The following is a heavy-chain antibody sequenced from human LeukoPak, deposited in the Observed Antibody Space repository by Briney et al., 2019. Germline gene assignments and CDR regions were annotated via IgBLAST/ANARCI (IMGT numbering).Heavy chain of an antibody. V-gene: IGHV4-59*12. CDR3: ARYYDSSGYYSGAFDI. D-gene: IGHD3-22*01. CDR2: IYYSGST. Sequence: SETLSLTCTVSGGSISPYYWSWIRQPPGKGLEWIGYIYYSGSTNYNPSLKSRVTISVDTSKNQFSLKLSSVTAADTAVYYCARYYDSSGYYSGAFDIWGQGTMVTVSS. CDR1: GGSISPYY. J-gene: IGHJ3*02.